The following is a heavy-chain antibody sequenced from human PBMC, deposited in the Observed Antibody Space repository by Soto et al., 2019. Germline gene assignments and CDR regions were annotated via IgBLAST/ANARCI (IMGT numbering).Heavy chain of an antibody. CDR3: ARVGGINWFDP. CDR1: GGSISSGGYY. D-gene: IGHD1-20*01. CDR2: IDYSGSI. Sequence: QVQLQESGPGLVKPSQTLSLTCTVSGGSISSGGYYWSWILQHPGKGLEWIGYIDYSGSIYYNPFLKSGVTISVDTSQTQFSLKLSAVTAADTAVYYCARVGGINWFDPWGQGTLVTVSS. V-gene: IGHV4-31*03. J-gene: IGHJ5*02.